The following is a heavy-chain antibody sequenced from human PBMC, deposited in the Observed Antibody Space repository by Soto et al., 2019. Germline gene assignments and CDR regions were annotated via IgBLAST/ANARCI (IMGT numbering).Heavy chain of an antibody. V-gene: IGHV3-30*18. D-gene: IGHD3-22*01. J-gene: IGHJ4*02. CDR3: AKDEYYYSRSGYYIFDY. Sequence: QAQLVESGGGVVQPGASLRLSCEVSGFTFNAYGMHWVRQAPGKGLEWVAAISHDGTNKNYGDSVKGRFTISRDNSKNTLYLQMNSLRPEDTALYYCAKDEYYYSRSGYYIFDYWGQGTLVTVSS. CDR2: ISHDGTNK. CDR1: GFTFNAYG.